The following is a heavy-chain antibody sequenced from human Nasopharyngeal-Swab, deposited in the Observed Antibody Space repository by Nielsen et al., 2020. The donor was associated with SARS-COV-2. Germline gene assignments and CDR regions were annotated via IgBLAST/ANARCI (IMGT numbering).Heavy chain of an antibody. D-gene: IGHD4-17*01. CDR3: ARDLGDYGDYALDP. CDR2: VNHGGDT. Sequence: SKTLSLTCAVYGGSFSGHQWSWVRQPPGKGLEWIGEVNHGGDTNYNPSLKSRVTISVATSKNQFSLKLSSVTAADTAVYYCARDLGDYGDYALDPWGQGTLVTVSS. CDR1: GGSFSGHQ. V-gene: IGHV4-34*01. J-gene: IGHJ5*02.